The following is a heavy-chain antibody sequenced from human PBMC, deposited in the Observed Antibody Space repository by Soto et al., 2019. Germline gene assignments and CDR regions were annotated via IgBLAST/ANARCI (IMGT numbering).Heavy chain of an antibody. J-gene: IGHJ6*02. CDR2: IYPGDSDT. CDR1: GYSFTSYW. V-gene: IGHV5-51*01. D-gene: IGHD3-10*01. CDR3: VRHSGSGSYNYGMDV. Sequence: PGESLKISCKGSGYSFTSYWIGWVRQMPGKGLEWMGIIYPGDSDTRYSPSFQGQVTISADKSISTAYLQWSSLKASDTAMYYCVRHSGSGSYNYGMDVWGQGTTVTVSS.